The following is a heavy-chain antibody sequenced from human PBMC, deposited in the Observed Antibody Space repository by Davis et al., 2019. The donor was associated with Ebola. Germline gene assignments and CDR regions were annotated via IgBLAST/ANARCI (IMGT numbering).Heavy chain of an antibody. CDR3: VSDGCPGGRCYCGEY. Sequence: PSETLSLTCTVSGGSISSHYWSWIRQPAGKGLEWIGRIYTSGRTNYNPSLKSRVTMSVDTSKNQFSLRLSSVTAADTAVYYCVSDGCPGGRCYCGEYWAQGTLSPSPQ. D-gene: IGHD2-8*02. J-gene: IGHJ4*02. V-gene: IGHV4-4*07. CDR1: GGSISSHY. CDR2: IYTSGRT.